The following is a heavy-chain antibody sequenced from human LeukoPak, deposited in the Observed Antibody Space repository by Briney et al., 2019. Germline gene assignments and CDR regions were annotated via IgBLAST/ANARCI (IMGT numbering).Heavy chain of an antibody. CDR2: ISAYNGNT. CDR1: GYTSTSYG. V-gene: IGHV1-18*04. Sequence: ASVKVSCKASGYTSTSYGISWVRQAPGQGLEWMGWISAYNGNTNYAQKLQGRVTMTTDKSTSTAYMELRSLRSDDTAVYYCARDERAGSGSYKYYYYGMDVWGKGTTVTVSS. CDR3: ARDERAGSGSYKYYYYGMDV. J-gene: IGHJ6*04. D-gene: IGHD3-10*01.